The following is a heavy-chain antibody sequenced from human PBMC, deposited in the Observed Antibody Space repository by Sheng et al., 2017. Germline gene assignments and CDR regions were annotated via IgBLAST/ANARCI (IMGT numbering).Heavy chain of an antibody. V-gene: IGHV4-34*01. D-gene: IGHD5-12*01. J-gene: IGHJ6*02. CDR1: GGSFSGYY. CDR2: INHSGST. CDR3: ARRRDDDQNVDIVATIMEPPVYYYYGMDV. Sequence: QVQLQQWGAGLLKPSETLSLTCAVYGGSFSGYYWSWIRQPPGKGLEWIGEINHSGSTNYNPSLKSRVTISVDTSKNQFSLKLSSVTAADTAVYYCARRRDDDQNVDIVATIMEPPVYYYYGMDVWGQGTDVTV.